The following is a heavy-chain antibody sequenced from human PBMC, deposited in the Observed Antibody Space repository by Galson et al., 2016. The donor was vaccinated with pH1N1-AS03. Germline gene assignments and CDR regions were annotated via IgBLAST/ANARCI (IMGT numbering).Heavy chain of an antibody. CDR1: GFNLSTYW. V-gene: IGHV3-74*01. CDR3: ATFGGDPDC. Sequence: SLRLSCAASGFNLSTYWIHWVRQGPGKGLVRVSRISSDDSGTSYADSVRGRFTISRDDAKNTVFMQLNSLRPEDTAVYYCATFGGDPDCWCQGTLVTVSS. CDR2: ISSDDSGT. J-gene: IGHJ4*02. D-gene: IGHD4-17*01.